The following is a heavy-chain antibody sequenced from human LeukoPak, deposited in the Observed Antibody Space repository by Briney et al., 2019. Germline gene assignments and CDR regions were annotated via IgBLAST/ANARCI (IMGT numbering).Heavy chain of an antibody. CDR3: AKCGGAAIRVLWY. D-gene: IGHD2-2*02. CDR2: ISGSGGST. J-gene: IGHJ4*02. Sequence: PGGSLRLSCAASGFTFSSYWMHWVRQAPGKGLEWVSAISGSGGSTYYADSVKGRFTISRDNSKNTLYLQMNSLRAEDTAVYYCAKCGGAAIRVLWYWGQGTLVTVSS. CDR1: GFTFSSYW. V-gene: IGHV3-23*01.